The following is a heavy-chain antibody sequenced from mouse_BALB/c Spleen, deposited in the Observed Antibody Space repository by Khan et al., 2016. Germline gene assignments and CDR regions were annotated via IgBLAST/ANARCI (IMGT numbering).Heavy chain of an antibody. D-gene: IGHD2-3*01. CDR1: GFSITSDG. CDR2: IWGDGST. J-gene: IGHJ3*01. V-gene: IGHV2-3*01. CDR3: AKTGDGYCPAWFTY. Sequence: VQLQESGPGLVAPSQSLSITCTVSGFSITSDGVGWVRQPPGKGLEWRGVIWGDGSTNYHSPLLSRRSISTDNSKNQGFLKLNSLQTDDIATYYSAKTGDGYCPAWFTYWGQGTLVTVSA.